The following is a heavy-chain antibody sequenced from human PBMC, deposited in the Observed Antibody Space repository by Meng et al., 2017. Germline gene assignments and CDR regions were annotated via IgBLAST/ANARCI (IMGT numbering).Heavy chain of an antibody. D-gene: IGHD6-13*01. Sequence: VPVWQAGREVKKPGASVEVSCKASGYTFPDYWLHWVRRAPGQGLEWMGRINPKSGDTHYAQRFQGRVTMTGDTSISTAYMELSGLRSDDTAMYYCARDEDISAAGKLFGDYWGQGTLVTVFS. J-gene: IGHJ4*02. CDR3: ARDEDISAAGKLFGDY. V-gene: IGHV1-2*06. CDR1: GYTFPDYW. CDR2: INPKSGDT.